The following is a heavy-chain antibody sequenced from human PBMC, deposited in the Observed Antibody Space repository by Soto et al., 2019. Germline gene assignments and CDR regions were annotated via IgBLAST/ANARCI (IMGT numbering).Heavy chain of an antibody. V-gene: IGHV1-18*01. D-gene: IGHD3-16*01. CDR1: GYTFTNFG. CDR3: AGGGAPNDH. CDR2: ISAYNGNT. Sequence: QVQLVQSGAEVKKPGASVKVSCKASGYTFTNFGISWVRQAPGQGLEWMGWISAYNGNTNYAQNFQGRVTMTTDTSTGHTFQEAGSLRSDDTALYFCAGGGAPNDHRGQGTLVTVSS. J-gene: IGHJ4*02.